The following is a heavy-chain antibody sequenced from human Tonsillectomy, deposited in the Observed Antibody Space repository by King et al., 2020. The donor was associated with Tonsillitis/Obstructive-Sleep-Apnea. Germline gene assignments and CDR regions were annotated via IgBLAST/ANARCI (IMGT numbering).Heavy chain of an antibody. J-gene: IGHJ4*02. CDR2: IYPGDSNT. Sequence: VQLVESGAEVKKPGESLKISCKGSGYSFTSYWIGWVRQMPGRGLEWMGIIYPGDSNTRYSPSFQGQVTISADKSISTAYLQWSSLKASDTAMYYCARSLGVGGTVTSFDYWGQGTLVTVSS. D-gene: IGHD4-11*01. CDR1: GYSFTSYW. V-gene: IGHV5-51*01. CDR3: ARSLGVGGTVTSFDY.